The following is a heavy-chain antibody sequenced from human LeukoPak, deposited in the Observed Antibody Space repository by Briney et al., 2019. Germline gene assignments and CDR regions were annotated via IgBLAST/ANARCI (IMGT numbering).Heavy chain of an antibody. J-gene: IGHJ3*01. CDR3: ARDDGQGEARNAFDV. V-gene: IGHV3-48*02. CDR2: IRRSSDAI. D-gene: IGHD3-16*01. CDR1: GFTFSSYW. Sequence: PGGSLRLSCAASGFTFSSYWMSWVRQAPGKGLEWLSYIRRSSDAINYADSVKGRFTVSRDNAKNSVFLQMNSLRDEDTAVYYCARDDGQGEARNAFDVWGQGTMVTVSS.